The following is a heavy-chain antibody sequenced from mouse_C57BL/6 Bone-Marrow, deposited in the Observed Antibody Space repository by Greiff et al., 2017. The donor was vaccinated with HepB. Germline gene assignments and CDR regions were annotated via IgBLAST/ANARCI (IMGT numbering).Heavy chain of an antibody. J-gene: IGHJ1*03. CDR2: IDPETGGT. CDR3: SRRYYSSSPWYFDV. V-gene: IGHV1-15*01. D-gene: IGHD1-1*01. Sequence: QVQLQQSGAELVRPGASVTLSCKASGYTFTDYEMHWVKQTPVHGLEWIGAIDPETGGTAYNQKFKGKAILTADKSSSTAYMELRSLTSEDSAVYYCSRRYYSSSPWYFDVWGTGTTVTVSS. CDR1: GYTFTDYE.